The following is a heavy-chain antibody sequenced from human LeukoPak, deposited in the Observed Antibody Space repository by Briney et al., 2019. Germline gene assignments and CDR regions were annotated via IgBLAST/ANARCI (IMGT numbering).Heavy chain of an antibody. D-gene: IGHD6-19*01. CDR2: INPNSGGT. CDR3: AAYSSGWQGDAFDI. CDR1: GYTFTCYY. V-gene: IGHV1-2*02. J-gene: IGHJ3*02. Sequence: ASVKVSCKASGYTFTCYYMHWVRQAPGQGLEWMGWINPNSGGTNYAQKFQGRVTMTRDTSISTAYMELSRLRSDDTAVYYCAAYSSGWQGDAFDIWGQGTMVTVSS.